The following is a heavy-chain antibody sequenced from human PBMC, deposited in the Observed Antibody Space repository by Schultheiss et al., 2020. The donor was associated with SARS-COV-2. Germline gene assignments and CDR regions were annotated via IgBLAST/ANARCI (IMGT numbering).Heavy chain of an antibody. CDR3: ARESLYYYYGMDV. CDR1: GYTLTNYG. Sequence: ASVKVSCKSSGYTLTNYGLSWVRQAPGQGLEWMGWISGHNGNTKYAQKFQGRVTMTRDTSTSTVYMELSSLRSEDTAVYYCARESLYYYYGMDVWGQGTTVTVSS. V-gene: IGHV1-18*01. CDR2: ISGHNGNT. J-gene: IGHJ6*02.